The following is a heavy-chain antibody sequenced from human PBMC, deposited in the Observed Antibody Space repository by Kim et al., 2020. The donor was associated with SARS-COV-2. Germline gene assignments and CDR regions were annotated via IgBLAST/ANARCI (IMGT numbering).Heavy chain of an antibody. D-gene: IGHD6-19*01. V-gene: IGHV4-59*09. Sequence: PSPKSRVTSSVDTSKNQFSLKLSSVTAADTAVYYCARGGAVADLSVGMDVWGQGTTVTVSS. J-gene: IGHJ6*02. CDR3: ARGGAVADLSVGMDV.